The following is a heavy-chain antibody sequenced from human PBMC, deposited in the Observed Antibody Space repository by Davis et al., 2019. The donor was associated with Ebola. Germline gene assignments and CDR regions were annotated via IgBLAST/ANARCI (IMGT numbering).Heavy chain of an antibody. D-gene: IGHD6-6*01. CDR2: ISGSGGST. Sequence: GESLKISCAASGFTFSSYAMSWVRQAPGKGLEWVSAISGSGGSTYYADSVKGRFTISRDNSKNTLYLQMNSLRAEDTALYYCAKDIGRYSSSSETYYYYGMDVWGQGTTVTVSS. CDR3: AKDIGRYSSSSETYYYYGMDV. CDR1: GFTFSSYA. V-gene: IGHV3-23*01. J-gene: IGHJ6*02.